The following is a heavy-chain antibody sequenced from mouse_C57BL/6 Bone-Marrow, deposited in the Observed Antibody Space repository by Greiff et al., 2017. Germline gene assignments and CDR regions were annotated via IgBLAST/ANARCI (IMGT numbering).Heavy chain of an antibody. J-gene: IGHJ2*01. CDR2: FYPGSGSI. Sequence: QVQLKQSGAELVKPGASVKLSCKASGYTFTEYTIHWVKQRSGQGLEWIGWFYPGSGSIKYNEKFKDKATLTADTNSSTVYMELSRLTSEDSAVYFCARHGTTVVTPYYFDYWGQSTTLTVSS. CDR1: GYTFTEYT. V-gene: IGHV1-62-2*01. CDR3: ARHGTTVVTPYYFDY. D-gene: IGHD2-5*01.